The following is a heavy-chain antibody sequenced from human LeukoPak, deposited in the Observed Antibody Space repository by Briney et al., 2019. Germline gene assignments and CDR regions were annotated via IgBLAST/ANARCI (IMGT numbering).Heavy chain of an antibody. D-gene: IGHD1-26*01. CDR1: GFTFSRYE. CDR2: ISSSGSTI. J-gene: IGHJ4*02. Sequence: GGSLRLSCAASGFTFSRYEMNGVRQAPGKGLEWVSYISSSGSTIYYADSVKGRFTISRDNAKNSLYLQMNSLRAEDTAVYYCARDRGSDGLDYWGQGTLVTVSS. CDR3: ARDRGSDGLDY. V-gene: IGHV3-48*03.